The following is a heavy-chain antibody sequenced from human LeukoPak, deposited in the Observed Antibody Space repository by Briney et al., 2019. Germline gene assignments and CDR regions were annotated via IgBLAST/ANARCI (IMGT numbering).Heavy chain of an antibody. CDR1: GFTFSSYS. CDR2: ISSSSSYI. J-gene: IGHJ4*02. V-gene: IGHV3-21*01. CDR3: ARAWVGYVGTTNFFDY. Sequence: PGGSLRLSCAASGFTFSSYSMNWVRQAPGKGLEWVSSISSSSSYIYYADSVKGRFTISRDNAKNSLYLQMNSLRAEDTAVYYCARAWVGYVGTTNFFDYWGQGTLVTVSS. D-gene: IGHD1-7*01.